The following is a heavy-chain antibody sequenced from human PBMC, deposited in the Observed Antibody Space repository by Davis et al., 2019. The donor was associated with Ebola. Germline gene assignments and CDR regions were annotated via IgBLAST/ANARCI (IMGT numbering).Heavy chain of an antibody. CDR3: AKDGQWRRPYYYGMDV. J-gene: IGHJ6*04. CDR2: INPSGGST. D-gene: IGHD6-19*01. Sequence: AASVKVSCKASGYTFTSYYMHWVRQAPGQGLEWMGIINPSGGSTSYAQKFQGRVTMTRDTSTSTVYMELISLRAEDTAVYYCAKDGQWRRPYYYGMDVWGKGTTVTVSS. V-gene: IGHV1-46*01. CDR1: GYTFTSYY.